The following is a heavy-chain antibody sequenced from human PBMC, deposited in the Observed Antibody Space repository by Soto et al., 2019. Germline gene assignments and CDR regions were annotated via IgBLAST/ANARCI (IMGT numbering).Heavy chain of an antibody. D-gene: IGHD4-17*01. CDR3: AGPPYGESWFDP. J-gene: IGHJ5*02. Sequence: QVQLQESGPGLVKPSQTLSLTCTVSGASISSGAYDWSWIRQHPGKGLEWIGHIDDSGNTYYNPSLTNRVIISADTSKNHFSLRLTFVSAADTAVYYCAGPPYGESWFDPWGQGTLVTVSS. CDR1: GASISSGAYD. V-gene: IGHV4-31*03. CDR2: IDDSGNT.